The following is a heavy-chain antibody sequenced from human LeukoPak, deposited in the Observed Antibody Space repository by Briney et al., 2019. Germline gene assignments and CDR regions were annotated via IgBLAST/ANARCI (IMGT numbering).Heavy chain of an antibody. CDR3: AKRADYYDSSRALYDAFDL. D-gene: IGHD3-16*01. Sequence: GGSLRLSCAASGFTFRTYGMHWVRQAPGKGLKWVTFIRYDGSDKYYADSVKGRFTISRDNSKNTLFLQMNSLRVEDTAVYYCAKRADYYDSSRALYDAFDLWGQGTMVTVSS. CDR2: IRYDGSDK. V-gene: IGHV3-30*02. CDR1: GFTFRTYG. J-gene: IGHJ3*01.